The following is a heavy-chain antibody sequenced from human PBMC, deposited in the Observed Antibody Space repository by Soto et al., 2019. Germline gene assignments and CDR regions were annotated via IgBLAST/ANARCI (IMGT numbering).Heavy chain of an antibody. CDR2: IWYDGSNK. CDR1: GFTFSSYG. J-gene: IGHJ3*02. Sequence: GGSLRLSCAASGFTFSSYGMHWVRQAPGKGLEWVAVIWYDGSNKYYADSVKGRFTISRDNSKNTLYLQMNSLRAEDTAVYYCRGYYGDFDIWGQGTMVTVSS. CDR3: RGYYGDFDI. V-gene: IGHV3-33*01. D-gene: IGHD3-10*01.